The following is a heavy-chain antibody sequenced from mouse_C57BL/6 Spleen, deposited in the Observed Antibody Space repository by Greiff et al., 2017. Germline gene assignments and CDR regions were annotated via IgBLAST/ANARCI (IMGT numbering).Heavy chain of an antibody. J-gene: IGHJ4*01. CDR2: INTNNGGT. CDR1: GYTFTDYY. CDR3: ARPYYYGSSLYYAMDY. V-gene: IGHV1-26*01. D-gene: IGHD1-1*01. Sequence: VQLQQSGPGLVKPGASVKISCKASGYTFTDYYMNWVKQSHGKSLELVGDINTNNGGTSYNQKFKGKATLTVDKSSSTAYMELRSLTSEDSAVYYCARPYYYGSSLYYAMDYWGQGTSVTVSS.